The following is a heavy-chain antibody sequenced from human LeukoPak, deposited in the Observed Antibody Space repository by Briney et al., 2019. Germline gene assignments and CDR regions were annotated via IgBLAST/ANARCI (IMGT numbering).Heavy chain of an antibody. CDR3: AKEEETYSSVGGLCGMDV. V-gene: IGHV3-30*18. CDR2: ISYDGTNK. J-gene: IGHJ6*02. CDR1: GFTFSSYG. D-gene: IGHD6-19*01. Sequence: GVSLRLSCAASGFTFSSYGMHWVRQAPGKGLEWVAVISYDGTNKYYADSVKGRFTISRDNSKNTLYLQMNSLRAEDTAVYYCAKEEETYSSVGGLCGMDVWGQGTTVTVSS.